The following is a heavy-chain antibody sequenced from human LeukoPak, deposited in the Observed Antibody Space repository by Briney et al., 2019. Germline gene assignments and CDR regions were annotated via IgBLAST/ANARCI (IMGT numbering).Heavy chain of an antibody. Sequence: SETLSLTCTVSGGSISSSSYYWGWIRQPPGKGLEWIGSIYYSGSTYYNPSLKSRVTISVDTSKNQFSLKPSSVTAADTAVYYCASVTTDAFDIWGQGTMVTVSS. J-gene: IGHJ3*02. D-gene: IGHD4-11*01. CDR2: IYYSGST. V-gene: IGHV4-39*07. CDR3: ASVTTDAFDI. CDR1: GGSISSSSYY.